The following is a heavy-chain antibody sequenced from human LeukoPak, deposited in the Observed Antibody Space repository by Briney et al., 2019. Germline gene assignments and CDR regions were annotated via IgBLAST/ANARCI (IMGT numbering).Heavy chain of an antibody. CDR3: VSDRSDGGYAESNGYPTFDL. V-gene: IGHV1-24*01. CDR2: FDPEYVET. J-gene: IGHJ2*01. D-gene: IGHD5-24*01. CDR1: GYALSESS. Sequence: ASVKVSCKVSGYALSESSIHWVRQTPGEGFEWMGGFDPEYVETTYAQKFRGRVTMTEDTSTDTAYMELINLRSDDTAVYYCVSDRSDGGYAESNGYPTFDLWGRGTLVTVSS.